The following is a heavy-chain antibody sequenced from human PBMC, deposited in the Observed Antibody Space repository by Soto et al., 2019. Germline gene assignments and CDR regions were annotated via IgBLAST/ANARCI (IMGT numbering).Heavy chain of an antibody. CDR1: GFTVSSNY. CDR2: IYSGGST. V-gene: IGHV3-53*04. J-gene: IGHJ5*02. CDR3: ARGRDCGGDCPNWFDP. D-gene: IGHD2-21*02. Sequence: EVQLVESGGGLVQPGGSLRLSCAASGFTVSSNYMSWVRQAPGKGLEWVSVIYSGGSTYYADSVKGRFTISRHNSKNTLYIPMNSLRAEDTAVYYCARGRDCGGDCPNWFDPWGQGTLVTVSS.